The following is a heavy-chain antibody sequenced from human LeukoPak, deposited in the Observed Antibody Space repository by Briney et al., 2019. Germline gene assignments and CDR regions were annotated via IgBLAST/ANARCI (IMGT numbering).Heavy chain of an antibody. CDR2: IDSSGGYM. CDR1: GFTFSAYS. J-gene: IGHJ4*02. Sequence: GESLRLSCATSGFTFSAYSLSWVRQAPGKGLEWVSSIDSSGGYMFYADSVKGRFIISRDNAKDSLYLQMNSLRVEDTAVYYCLRGDRRDYWGQGTLVTVSS. V-gene: IGHV3-21*06. CDR3: LRGDRRDY.